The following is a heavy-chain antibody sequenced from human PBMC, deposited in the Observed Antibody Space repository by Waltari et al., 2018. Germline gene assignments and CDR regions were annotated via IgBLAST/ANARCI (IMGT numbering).Heavy chain of an antibody. CDR2: IYSGGST. D-gene: IGHD1-26*01. J-gene: IGHJ4*02. CDR1: GFTFSSYA. CDR3: AKVDTTILVGATFREYYFDY. Sequence: EVQLLESGGGLVQPGGSLRLSCAASGFTFSSYAMSWVRQAPGKGLEWVSVIYSGGSTYYADSVKGRFTISRDNSKNTLYLQMNSLRAEDTAVYYCAKVDTTILVGATFREYYFDYWGQGTLVTVSS. V-gene: IGHV3-23*03.